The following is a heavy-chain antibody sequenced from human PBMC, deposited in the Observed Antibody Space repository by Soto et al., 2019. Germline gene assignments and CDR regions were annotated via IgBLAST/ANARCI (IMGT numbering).Heavy chain of an antibody. CDR2: IRSDGHST. V-gene: IGHV3-33*01. CDR3: ARENGHVDQ. CDR1: GFTFSIYA. Sequence: QEQMVESGGGVVQPGRSLRLSCAAAGFTFSIYAMHFGRQAPGKGLEGVAAIRSDGHSTYYADSVKGRFTISRDDSRNTLFLQMDSLRAEDTVVYYCARENGHVDQWGQGTLVTVSS. J-gene: IGHJ4*02.